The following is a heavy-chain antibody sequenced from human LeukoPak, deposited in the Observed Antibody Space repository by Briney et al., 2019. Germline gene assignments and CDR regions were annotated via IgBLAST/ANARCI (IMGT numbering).Heavy chain of an antibody. V-gene: IGHV3-7*01. D-gene: IGHD3-3*01. CDR1: GFTFSSYW. CDR3: ARMDYDFWSGYYIDAY. CDR2: IKQDGSEK. J-gene: IGHJ4*02. Sequence: GGSLRLSCAASGFTFSSYWMSWVRQAPGKGLKWVANIKQDGSEKYYVYSVKGRFTISRDNAKNSLYLQMNSLRAEDTAVYYCARMDYDFWSGYYIDAYWGQGTLVTVSS.